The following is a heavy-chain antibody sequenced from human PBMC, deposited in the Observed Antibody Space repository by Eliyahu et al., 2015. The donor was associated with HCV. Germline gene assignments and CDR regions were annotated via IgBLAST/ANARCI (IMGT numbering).Heavy chain of an antibody. CDR1: XGSISXYS. CDR2: IYTSGST. J-gene: IGHJ5*02. CDR3: ARDQYDFWSGYYCNWFDP. V-gene: IGHV4-4*07. D-gene: IGHD3-3*01. Sequence: QVQLQESGPGLVXPSETLSLXCTVSXGSISXYSWSWIRQPAGKGLEWIGRIYTSGSTNYNPSLKSRVTMSVDTSKNQFSLKLSSVTAADTAVYYCARDQYDFWSGYYCNWFDPWGQGTLVTVSS.